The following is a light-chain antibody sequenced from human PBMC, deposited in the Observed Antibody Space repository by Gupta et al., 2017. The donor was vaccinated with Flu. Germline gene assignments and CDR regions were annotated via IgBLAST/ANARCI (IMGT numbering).Light chain of an antibody. CDR1: QSISSY. Sequence: SSLLASIGDRGTTTCRASQSISSYLNWYKHRPGKAPKLLIYGASSWQRGVPSRFSGSGYGKDLTLTISKRQQEDFATYFCQQRSTNPPPAFGQGTRLEIK. CDR2: GAS. CDR3: QQRSTNPPPA. J-gene: IGKJ5*01. V-gene: IGKV1-39*01.